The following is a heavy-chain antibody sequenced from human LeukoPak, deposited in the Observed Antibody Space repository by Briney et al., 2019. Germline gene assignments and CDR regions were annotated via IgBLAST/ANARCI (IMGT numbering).Heavy chain of an antibody. Sequence: SETLSLTCTVSGGSISSSSYYWGWIRQPPGKGLEWIGSIYYSGSTYYNPSLKSRVTTSVDTSKNQFSLKLSSVTAADTAVYYCASTSIAAAHYYYYMDVWGKGTTVTISS. V-gene: IGHV4-39*01. CDR1: GGSISSSSYY. CDR3: ASTSIAAAHYYYYMDV. CDR2: IYYSGST. D-gene: IGHD6-13*01. J-gene: IGHJ6*03.